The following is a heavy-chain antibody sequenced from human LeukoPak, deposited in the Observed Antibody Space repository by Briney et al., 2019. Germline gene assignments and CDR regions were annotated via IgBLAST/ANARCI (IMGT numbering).Heavy chain of an antibody. CDR3: AKAFSNMYYFDY. D-gene: IGHD2/OR15-2a*01. Sequence: GGSLTLSCAASGFTSSAIHWVRQSPGKGLEWLAIISFDGAYRYYADSVKGRFTISRDNSKNTLYLQMNSLRAEDTAVYYCAKAFSNMYYFDYWGQGTLVTVPS. V-gene: IGHV3-30*04. J-gene: IGHJ4*02. CDR2: ISFDGAYR. CDR1: GFTSSA.